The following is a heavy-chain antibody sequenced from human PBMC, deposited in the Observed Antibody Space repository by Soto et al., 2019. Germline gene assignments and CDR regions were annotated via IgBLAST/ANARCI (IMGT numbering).Heavy chain of an antibody. J-gene: IGHJ5*02. D-gene: IGHD6-13*01. CDR3: ARPGTPWLDP. Sequence: QVQLVQSGAEVKKPGASVKVSCKASGYTFTSYDINWVRQATGQGLEWMGWMNPNSGNTGYAQKLQGSATTPGNTPTSTAYMELSSLRSEDTAVYYCARPGTPWLDPWVQGTLVTVSS. V-gene: IGHV1-8*01. CDR1: GYTFTSYD. CDR2: MNPNSGNT.